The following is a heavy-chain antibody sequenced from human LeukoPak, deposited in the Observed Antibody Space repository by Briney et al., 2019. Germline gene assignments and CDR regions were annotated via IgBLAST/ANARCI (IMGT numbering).Heavy chain of an antibody. CDR2: ISDSGAGT. Sequence: TGGSLRLSCAASGFTFSNYAMTWVRQAPGKGLEGVSSISDSGAGTYYADSVKGRFTISRDNSKNTLFVQMNSLGADDTAVYYCAKVYYYGSGSFIFDCWGQGTLVTVSS. CDR1: GFTFSNYA. D-gene: IGHD3-10*01. CDR3: AKVYYYGSGSFIFDC. J-gene: IGHJ4*02. V-gene: IGHV3-23*01.